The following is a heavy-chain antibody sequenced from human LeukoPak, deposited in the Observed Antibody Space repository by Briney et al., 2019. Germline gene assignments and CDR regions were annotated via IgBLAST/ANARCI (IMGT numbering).Heavy chain of an antibody. CDR3: ARARYCSGGSCYSGKYNWFDP. Sequence: SQTLSLTCTVSGGSISSGDYYWSWIRQPPGKGLEWIGYIYYSGSTYYNPSLKSRVTISVDTSKNQFSLKLSSVTAADTAVYYCARARYCSGGSCYSGKYNWFDPWGQGTLVTVSS. D-gene: IGHD2-15*01. J-gene: IGHJ5*02. CDR1: GGSISSGDYY. V-gene: IGHV4-30-4*08. CDR2: IYYSGST.